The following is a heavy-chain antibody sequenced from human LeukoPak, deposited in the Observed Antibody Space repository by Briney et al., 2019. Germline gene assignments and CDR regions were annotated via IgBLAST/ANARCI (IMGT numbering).Heavy chain of an antibody. CDR1: GFTFSSYG. CDR3: ARESYDFWSGYCLDY. J-gene: IGHJ4*02. CDR2: IRYDGSNK. Sequence: PGGSLRLSCAASGFTFSSYGMHWVRQAPGKGLEWVAFIRYDGSNKYYADSVKGRFTISRDNSKNTLYLQMNSLRAEDTAVYYCARESYDFWSGYCLDYWGQGTLVTVSS. V-gene: IGHV3-30*02. D-gene: IGHD3-3*01.